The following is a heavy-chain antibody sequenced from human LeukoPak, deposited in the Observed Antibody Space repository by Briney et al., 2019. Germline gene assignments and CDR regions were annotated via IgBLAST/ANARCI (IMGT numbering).Heavy chain of an antibody. CDR2: ISGSGGST. CDR1: GFTFSSYA. J-gene: IGHJ4*02. D-gene: IGHD3-22*01. CDR3: AKDQPRSSMIVVVPTPYYFDY. V-gene: IGHV3-23*01. Sequence: GGSLRLSCAASGFTFSSYAMSWVRQAPGKGLEWVSAISGSGGSTYYADSVKGRFTISRDNSKNTLYLQTNSLRAEDTAVYYCAKDQPRSSMIVVVPTPYYFDYWGQGTLVTVSS.